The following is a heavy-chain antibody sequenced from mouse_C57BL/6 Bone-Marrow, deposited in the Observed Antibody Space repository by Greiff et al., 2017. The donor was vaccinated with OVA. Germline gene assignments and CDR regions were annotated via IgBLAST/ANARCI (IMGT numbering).Heavy chain of an antibody. D-gene: IGHD6-1*01. CDR3: ARRGDAAY. CDR2: IYPGDGDT. CDR1: GYAFSSSW. Sequence: VQLQQSGPELVKPGASVKISCKASGYAFSSSWMNWVKQRPGKGLEWIGRIYPGDGDTNYNGKFKGKATLTADKSSSTAYMQLSSLTSEDSAVYFCARRGDAAYWGQGTTLTVSS. J-gene: IGHJ2*01. V-gene: IGHV1-82*01.